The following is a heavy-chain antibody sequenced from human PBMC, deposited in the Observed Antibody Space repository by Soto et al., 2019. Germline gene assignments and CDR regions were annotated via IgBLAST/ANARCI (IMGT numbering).Heavy chain of an antibody. D-gene: IGHD2-15*01. J-gene: IGHJ5*02. V-gene: IGHV2-5*01. CDR1: GFSLSPSGVG. CDR3: AHRRGTSGGSYDNWFDP. CDR2: IYWNDDK. Sequence: KESGPTLVKPTQTLTLTCTFSGFSLSPSGVGVGWIRQPPGKALEWLALIYWNDDKRYSPSLKSRLTITKDTSKNQVVLTMTNMDPVDTATYYCAHRRGTSGGSYDNWFDPWGQGTLVTVSS.